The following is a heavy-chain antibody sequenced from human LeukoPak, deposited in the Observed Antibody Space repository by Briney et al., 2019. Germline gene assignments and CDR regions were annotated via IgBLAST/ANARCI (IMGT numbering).Heavy chain of an antibody. CDR1: GGTFSSYA. D-gene: IGHD6-13*01. CDR3: ARGLTAAGTQDY. V-gene: IGHV1-18*01. CDR2: ISAYNGNT. J-gene: IGHJ4*02. Sequence: ASVKVSCKASGGTFSSYAISWVRQAPGQGLEWMGWISAYNGNTNYAQKLQGRVTMTTDTSTSTAYMELRSLRSDDTAVYYCARGLTAAGTQDYWGQGTLVTVSS.